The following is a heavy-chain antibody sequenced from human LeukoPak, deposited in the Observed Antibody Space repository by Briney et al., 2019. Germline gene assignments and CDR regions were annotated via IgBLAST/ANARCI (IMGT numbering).Heavy chain of an antibody. Sequence: PGGSLRLSCAGSGFTVSRNYMSWVRQAPGKGLGWVSVIYSGGSTYYADSVKGRFTISRDNAKNSLYLQMNSLSAEDTAVYYCARAWIDPAPRIAVAGTLRDYFDYWGQGTLVTVSS. CDR2: IYSGGST. CDR3: ARAWIDPAPRIAVAGTLRDYFDY. CDR1: GFTVSRNY. J-gene: IGHJ4*02. D-gene: IGHD6-19*01. V-gene: IGHV3-53*01.